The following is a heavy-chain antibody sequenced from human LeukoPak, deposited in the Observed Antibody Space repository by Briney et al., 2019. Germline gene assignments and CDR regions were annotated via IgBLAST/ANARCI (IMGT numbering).Heavy chain of an antibody. Sequence: GGSLRLSCAAPGFTFSDYYMSWIRQAPGKGLEWVSYISSSSSYTNYADSVKGRFTISRDNAKNSLYLQMNSLRAEDTAVYYCARGNDCSGGSCGGWFDPWGQGTLVTVSS. J-gene: IGHJ5*02. CDR3: ARGNDCSGGSCGGWFDP. V-gene: IGHV3-11*05. CDR1: GFTFSDYY. CDR2: ISSSSSYT. D-gene: IGHD2-15*01.